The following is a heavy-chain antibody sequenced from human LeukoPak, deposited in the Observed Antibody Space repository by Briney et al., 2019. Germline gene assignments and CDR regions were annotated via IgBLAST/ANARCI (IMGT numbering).Heavy chain of an antibody. CDR1: GFTFSSYG. Sequence: GGSLRLSCAASGFTFSSYGMHWVRQAPGKGLEWVAVIWYDGSNKYYADSVKGRFTISRDNSKNTLYLQMNSLRAEDTAVYYCARDHATIFGVVISSNYYYGMDVWGQGTTVIVSS. CDR3: ARDHATIFGVVISSNYYYGMDV. J-gene: IGHJ6*02. V-gene: IGHV3-33*08. D-gene: IGHD3-3*01. CDR2: IWYDGSNK.